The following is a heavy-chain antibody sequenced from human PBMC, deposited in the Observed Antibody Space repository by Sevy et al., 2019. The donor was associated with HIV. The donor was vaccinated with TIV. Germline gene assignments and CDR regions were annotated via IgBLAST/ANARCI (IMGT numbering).Heavy chain of an antibody. CDR3: AKDAYYYDGSGYSMSQWYYGMDV. Sequence: GGSLRLSCAASGFTFRTYAMSWVRQAPGKGLEWVSDISGSGGDTYYAVSVKGRFTISRDNSKNTLYLQMSSLRAEDTAVYYCAKDAYYYDGSGYSMSQWYYGMDVWGQGTTVTVSS. CDR2: ISGSGGDT. D-gene: IGHD3-22*01. J-gene: IGHJ6*02. CDR1: GFTFRTYA. V-gene: IGHV3-23*01.